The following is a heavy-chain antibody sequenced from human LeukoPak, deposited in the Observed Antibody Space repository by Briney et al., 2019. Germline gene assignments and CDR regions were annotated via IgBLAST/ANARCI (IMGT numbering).Heavy chain of an antibody. CDR3: ARAPASNYEVWFDP. J-gene: IGHJ5*02. CDR2: IYDSGST. D-gene: IGHD4-11*01. CDR1: GGSIRSSYYY. Sequence: SETLSLTCTVSGGSIRSSYYYWGLIRQPPGKGLEWIGSIYDSGSTYYNPSLKSRVTISVDTSKNQFSLKLNSVTAADTAVYYCARAPASNYEVWFDPWGQGTLVTVSS. V-gene: IGHV4-39*01.